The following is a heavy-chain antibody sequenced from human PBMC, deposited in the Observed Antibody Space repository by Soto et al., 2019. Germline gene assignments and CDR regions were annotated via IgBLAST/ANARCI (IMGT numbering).Heavy chain of an antibody. V-gene: IGHV1-69*01. CDR3: ARAMHSSYGSHYYYYGMDV. Sequence: QVQLVQSGAEVQKPGSSVKVSCKTSGGTFRYYGISWVRQAPGQGLEWMGGIIPFFGTANYAQKFQGRVTITADESTTTAYMELLSLRSEDTAVFYCARAMHSSYGSHYYYYGMDVWGQGTTVTVSS. CDR2: IIPFFGTA. D-gene: IGHD5-18*01. J-gene: IGHJ6*02. CDR1: GGTFRYYG.